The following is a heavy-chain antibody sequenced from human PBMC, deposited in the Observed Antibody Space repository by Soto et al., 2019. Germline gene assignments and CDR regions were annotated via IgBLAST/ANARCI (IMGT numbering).Heavy chain of an antibody. CDR1: GYTFTSYG. V-gene: IGHV1-18*01. CDR3: ARDLGGQIVDY. J-gene: IGHJ4*02. CDR2: ISGYTGNT. Sequence: QVQLVQSGAEVKKPGASVKVSCKASGYTFTSYGISWVRQAPGQGLEWMGWISGYTGNTKHAPKLKGRVTMTTDTPTSTAYMELRSRRSDDTAVYYCARDLGGQIVDYWGQGTLVTVSS. D-gene: IGHD1-26*01.